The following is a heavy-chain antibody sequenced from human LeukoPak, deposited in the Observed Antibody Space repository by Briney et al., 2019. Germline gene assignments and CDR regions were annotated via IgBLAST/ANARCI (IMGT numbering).Heavy chain of an antibody. CDR1: GDSISRSTYY. Sequence: SETLSLTCTVSGDSISRSTYYWSWVRQPPGKGLEWMGYVYNSGNTDYNPSLKTRVTISADTSKNQFSLKLTSVTAADTAVYYCVRDGELNYWGQGTLVTVSS. CDR3: VRDGELNY. J-gene: IGHJ4*02. D-gene: IGHD1-7*01. CDR2: VYNSGNT. V-gene: IGHV4-61*01.